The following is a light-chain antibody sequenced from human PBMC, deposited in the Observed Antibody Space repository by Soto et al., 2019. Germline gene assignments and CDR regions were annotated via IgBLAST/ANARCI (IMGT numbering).Light chain of an antibody. Sequence: DIQLTQSPSPLSASVGDRVTITCRASEGISNDLVWYQQKPGEAPTVLIYDASTLQSAVPERFSGSGSETEFTLTISSLQPEDFATYYCQQLNSYPRTFGQGTKLDVK. V-gene: IGKV1-9*01. CDR3: QQLNSYPRT. CDR2: DAS. J-gene: IGKJ2*01. CDR1: EGISND.